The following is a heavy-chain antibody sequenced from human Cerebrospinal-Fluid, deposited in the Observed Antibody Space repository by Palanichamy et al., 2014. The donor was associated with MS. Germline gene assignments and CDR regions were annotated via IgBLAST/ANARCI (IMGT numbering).Heavy chain of an antibody. CDR1: GYTFTSHW. CDR3: ARRDYDEGGSYGRWGY. CDR2: IYPGDSDS. Sequence: EVQLVQSGSEMKKPGESLKISCKGSGYTFTSHWLGWVRQMPGKGLEWMAIIYPGDSDSRYSPSFQGQVTISVDRSISTLYLQWSSLKASDTAVYYCARRDYDEGGSYGRWGYWGQGTLVTVSS. V-gene: IGHV5-51*01. J-gene: IGHJ4*02. D-gene: IGHD3-22*01.